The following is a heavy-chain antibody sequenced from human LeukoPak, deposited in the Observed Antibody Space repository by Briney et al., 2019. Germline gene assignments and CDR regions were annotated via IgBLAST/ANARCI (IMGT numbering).Heavy chain of an antibody. Sequence: SETLSLTCTVSGGSISSYYWSWIRRPAGKGLEWIGRIYTSGSTSYNPSLKSRVTMSVDTSKNQFSLKLSSVTAADTTVYYCARARYSSTLYFDYWGQGALVTVSS. D-gene: IGHD6-13*01. CDR1: GGSISSYY. CDR3: ARARYSSTLYFDY. CDR2: IYTSGST. V-gene: IGHV4-4*07. J-gene: IGHJ4*02.